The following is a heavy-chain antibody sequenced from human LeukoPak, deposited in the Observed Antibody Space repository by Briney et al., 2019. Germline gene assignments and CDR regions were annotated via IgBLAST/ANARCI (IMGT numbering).Heavy chain of an antibody. CDR2: ISGSGLST. CDR1: GFTFSSYA. Sequence: GSLRLSCAASGFTFSSYAMSWVRQAPGKGLEWVSTISGSGLSTYYADSVKGRFTISRDNSNNTLYLQMNSLRVEDTAVYYCAKSRLAVAAPRNWFDPWGQGTLVTVSS. V-gene: IGHV3-23*01. CDR3: AKSRLAVAAPRNWFDP. D-gene: IGHD6-19*01. J-gene: IGHJ5*02.